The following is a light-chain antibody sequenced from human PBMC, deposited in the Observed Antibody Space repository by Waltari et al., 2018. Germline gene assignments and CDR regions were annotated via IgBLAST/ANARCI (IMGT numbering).Light chain of an antibody. V-gene: IGKV1-9*01. CDR1: QGISSY. J-gene: IGKJ3*01. Sequence: DIQLTQSPSFLSASVGDRVTIPCRASQGISSYLAWYQQKPGKAPKLLIYAASTLQSGVPSRFSGSGSGTEFTLTISSLQPEDFATYYCQQLNSYPGFGPGTKVDIK. CDR3: QQLNSYPG. CDR2: AAS.